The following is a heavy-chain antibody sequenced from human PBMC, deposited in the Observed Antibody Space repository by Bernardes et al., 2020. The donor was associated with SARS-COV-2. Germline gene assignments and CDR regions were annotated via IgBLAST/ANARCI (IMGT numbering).Heavy chain of an antibody. J-gene: IGHJ4*01. CDR1: GFTFTNYA. CDR3: AGSFYAFYLDY. CDR2: IRSKPNGRTT. D-gene: IGHD3-10*01. Sequence: GEPLFLSCATSGFTFTNYAMTWVRQAPGKGLEWVGVIRSKPNGRTTEYAASVKGRFLISRDDSKSIIYLQMNSLKTEDTAVYFCAGSFYAFYLDYWGHGTPVTVSS. V-gene: IGHV3-49*04.